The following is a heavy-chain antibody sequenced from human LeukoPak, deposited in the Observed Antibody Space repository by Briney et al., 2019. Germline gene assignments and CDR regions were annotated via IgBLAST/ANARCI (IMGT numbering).Heavy chain of an antibody. V-gene: IGHV3-30*18. Sequence: GGSLRLSCVASGFTFSSYGMHWVRQAPGKGLEWVAVISYDGSNKYYADSMKGRFTISRDNSKNTLYLQMNSLRAEDTAVYYCAKDLEGYYYGSGTWYGLDVWGQGTTVIVSS. CDR3: AKDLEGYYYGSGTWYGLDV. CDR2: ISYDGSNK. CDR1: GFTFSSYG. D-gene: IGHD3-10*01. J-gene: IGHJ6*02.